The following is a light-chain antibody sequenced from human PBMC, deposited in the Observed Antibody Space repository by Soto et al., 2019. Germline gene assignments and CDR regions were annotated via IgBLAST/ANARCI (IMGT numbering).Light chain of an antibody. CDR3: QVWDSGTDHAV. Sequence: SYELTQPPSVSVAPGQSARITCGGNNIGSQSVHWYQQKPGQAPVLVVYDDNDRPSGSPERFSGSKSGNTATLSITRVGAGDEADYYCQVWDSGTDHAVFGGGTKLTVL. J-gene: IGLJ2*01. V-gene: IGLV3-21*02. CDR1: NIGSQS. CDR2: DDN.